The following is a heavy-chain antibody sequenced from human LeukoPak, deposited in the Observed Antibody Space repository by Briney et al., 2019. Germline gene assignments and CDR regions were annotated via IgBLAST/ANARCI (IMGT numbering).Heavy chain of an antibody. V-gene: IGHV4-4*09. CDR2: IYTSGST. D-gene: IGHD6-6*01. Sequence: SETLSLTCTVSGGSISSYYWSWIRQPPGKGLEWIGYIYTSGSTNYNPSLKSRVTISVDTSKNQFSLKLSSVPAADTAVYYCAGGAARRLYYYYYMDVWGKGTTVTVSS. CDR3: AGGAARRLYYYYYMDV. J-gene: IGHJ6*03. CDR1: GGSISSYY.